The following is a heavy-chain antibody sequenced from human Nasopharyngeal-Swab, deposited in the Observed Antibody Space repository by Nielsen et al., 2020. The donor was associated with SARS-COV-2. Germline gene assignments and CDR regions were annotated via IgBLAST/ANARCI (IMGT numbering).Heavy chain of an antibody. CDR2: IYYSGST. Sequence: WIRQPPGKGLEWIGSIYYSGSTYYNPSLKNRVTISVDTSKNQFSLKLSSVTAADTAVYYCARHFQDVTIFGVVIPGDYMDVWGKGTTVTVSS. J-gene: IGHJ6*03. V-gene: IGHV4-39*01. D-gene: IGHD3-3*01. CDR3: ARHFQDVTIFGVVIPGDYMDV.